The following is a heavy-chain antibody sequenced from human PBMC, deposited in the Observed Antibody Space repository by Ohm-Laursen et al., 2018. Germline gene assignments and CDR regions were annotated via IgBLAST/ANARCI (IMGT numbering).Heavy chain of an antibody. CDR1: GFTVGNNY. CDR2: ISSSSSYI. Sequence: SLRLSCAASGFTVGNNYMSWVRQAPGKGLEWVSSISSSSSYIYYADSVKGRLTISRDNAKNSLYLQMNSLRAEDTAVYYCARGGSGYWGQGTLVTVSS. J-gene: IGHJ4*02. CDR3: ARGGSGY. V-gene: IGHV3-21*01. D-gene: IGHD3-10*01.